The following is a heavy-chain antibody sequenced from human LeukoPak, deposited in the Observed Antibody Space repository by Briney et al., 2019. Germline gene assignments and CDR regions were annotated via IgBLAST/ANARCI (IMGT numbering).Heavy chain of an antibody. J-gene: IGHJ4*02. CDR2: IYSSVT. V-gene: IGHV4-39*01. CDR1: GDSISSSSYY. CDR3: ASRPFLRGFAY. Sequence: SETLSLTCTVSGDSISSSSYYWGWIRQPPGKGLEWIASIYSSVTYYNPSLKSRVTISVDTSKNQFSLNLSSVTAADTAVYYCASRPFLRGFAYWGQGTLVTVSS.